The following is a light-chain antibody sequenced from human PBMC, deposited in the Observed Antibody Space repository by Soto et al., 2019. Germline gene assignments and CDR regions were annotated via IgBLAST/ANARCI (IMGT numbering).Light chain of an antibody. CDR3: QQSYHTLPLT. CDR1: QSISNY. CDR2: AAS. J-gene: IGKJ4*02. V-gene: IGKV1-39*01. Sequence: DTQMTQSPSSLSASVGDRVTITCRASQSISNYVNWYQQRPGKAPKLLIYAASNLHSGVPSRFSGSGSWRDFTLTISSLHPEDFATYYCQQSYHTLPLTFGGGTKVEV.